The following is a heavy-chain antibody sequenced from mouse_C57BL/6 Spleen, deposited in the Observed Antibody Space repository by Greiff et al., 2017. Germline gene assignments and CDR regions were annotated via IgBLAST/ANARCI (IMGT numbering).Heavy chain of an antibody. Sequence: EVKLQESGGGLVKPGGSLKLSCAASGFTFSDYGMHWVRQAPEKGLEWVAYISSGSSTIYYADTVKGRFTISRDNAKNTLFLQMTSLRSEDTAMYYCAREDGGAMDYWGQGTSVTVSS. CDR3: AREDGGAMDY. CDR2: ISSGSSTI. J-gene: IGHJ4*01. V-gene: IGHV5-17*01. CDR1: GFTFSDYG.